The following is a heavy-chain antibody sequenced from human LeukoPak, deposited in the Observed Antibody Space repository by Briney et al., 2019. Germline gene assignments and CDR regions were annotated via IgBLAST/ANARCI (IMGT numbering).Heavy chain of an antibody. CDR3: ARDGAYDYGDYQTPFDY. D-gene: IGHD4-17*01. CDR2: IKQDGSEK. V-gene: IGHV3-7*01. CDR1: GFTFSSYW. Sequence: PGGSLRLSCAASGFTFSSYWMSWVRQAPGTGLEWVANIKQDGSEKYYVDSVKGRFTISRDNAKNSLYLQMNSLRAEDTAVYYCARDGAYDYGDYQTPFDYWGQGTLVTVSS. J-gene: IGHJ4*02.